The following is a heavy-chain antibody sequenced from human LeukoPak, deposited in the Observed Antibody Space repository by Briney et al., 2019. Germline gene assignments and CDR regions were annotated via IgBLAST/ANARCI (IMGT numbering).Heavy chain of an antibody. CDR3: ARADSVPAGDYHYWYMDV. V-gene: IGHV1-2*02. CDR2: IKPNSGDT. CDR1: GFTLTDY. Sequence: GASVTVSCKASGFTLTDYIHWVRQDPRQGLQWMGWIKPNSGDTDYAQKFQGRVTMTRDTSISTVYMELSGLRSDDTAVYYCARADSVPAGDYHYWYMDVWGKGTTVTVSS. D-gene: IGHD2-2*01. J-gene: IGHJ6*03.